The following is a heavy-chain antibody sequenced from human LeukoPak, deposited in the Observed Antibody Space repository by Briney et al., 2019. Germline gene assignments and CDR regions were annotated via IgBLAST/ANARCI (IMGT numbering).Heavy chain of an antibody. D-gene: IGHD3-10*02. CDR3: ARDVRGVTLVLSYYFDY. Sequence: ASVKVSCKASGGTFSSYAISWVRQAPGQGLEWMGRIIPILGIANYAQKFQGRVTITADKSTSTAYMELSSLRSEDTAVYYCARDVRGVTLVLSYYFDYWGQGTLVTVSS. CDR2: IIPILGIA. CDR1: GGTFSSYA. J-gene: IGHJ4*02. V-gene: IGHV1-69*04.